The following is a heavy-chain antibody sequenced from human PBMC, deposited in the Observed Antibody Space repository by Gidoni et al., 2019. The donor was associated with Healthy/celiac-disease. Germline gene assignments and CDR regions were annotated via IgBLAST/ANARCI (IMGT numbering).Heavy chain of an antibody. CDR1: GFTFSSYS. CDR2: ISSSSSYI. V-gene: IGHV3-21*01. J-gene: IGHJ6*02. Sequence: EVQLVESGGGLVKPGGSLRLSCAASGFTFSSYSMNWVRQAPGKGLEWVSSISSSSSYIYYADSVKGRFTISRDNAKNSLYLQMNSLRAEDTAVYYCARDCSSSWIYYYYGMDVWGQGTTVTVSS. CDR3: ARDCSSSWIYYYYGMDV. D-gene: IGHD6-13*01.